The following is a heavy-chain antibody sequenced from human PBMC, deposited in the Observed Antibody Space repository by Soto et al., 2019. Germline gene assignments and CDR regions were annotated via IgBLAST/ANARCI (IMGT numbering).Heavy chain of an antibody. J-gene: IGHJ3*02. Sequence: EVQLVESGGGLVQPGGSLRLSCAASGFTFSSYSMNWVRQAPGKGLEWVSYISSSSSTIYYADSVKGRFTISRDNAKNSLYLQMSSLRAEDTAVYYCARPDTAMVQDAFDIWGQGTMVTVSS. D-gene: IGHD5-18*01. CDR1: GFTFSSYS. CDR3: ARPDTAMVQDAFDI. CDR2: ISSSSSTI. V-gene: IGHV3-48*01.